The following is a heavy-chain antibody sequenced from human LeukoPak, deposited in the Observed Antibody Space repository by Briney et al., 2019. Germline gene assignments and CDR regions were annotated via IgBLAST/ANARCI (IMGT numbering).Heavy chain of an antibody. CDR1: GFTFSSYT. CDR3: AKDGGLWVSAHWGDS. CDR2: ITTSDGNT. V-gene: IGHV3-23*01. Sequence: GGSLRLSRAASGFTFSSYTMSWVRQAPGKGLEWVSTITTSDGNTYYADSVKGRFTVSRDNSKNTLFLQMNSLRAEDTAVYYCAKDGGLWVSAHWGDSWGRGTLVTVST. D-gene: IGHD7-27*01. J-gene: IGHJ4*02.